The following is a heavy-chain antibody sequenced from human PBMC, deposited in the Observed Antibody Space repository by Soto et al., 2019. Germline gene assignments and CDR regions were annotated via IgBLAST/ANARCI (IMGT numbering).Heavy chain of an antibody. Sequence: PGGSLRLSCAGSGFTISSNYMSWVHQAPGKGLEWVSVLYSGGSTYYADSVKGRFTISRHNSKNTMYLQMNSLRAEDTAVYYCASSGTKGHYYYYMDVWGKGTTVTVSS. V-gene: IGHV3-53*04. CDR1: GFTISSNY. J-gene: IGHJ6*03. CDR2: LYSGGST. CDR3: ASSGTKGHYYYYMDV. D-gene: IGHD1-1*01.